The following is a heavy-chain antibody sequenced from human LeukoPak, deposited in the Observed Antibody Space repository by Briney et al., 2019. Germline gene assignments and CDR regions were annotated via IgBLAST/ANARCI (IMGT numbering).Heavy chain of an antibody. CDR3: ARDHRWSFDY. D-gene: IGHD4-23*01. V-gene: IGHV1-69*13. Sequence: ASVKVSCKASGGTFSSYAISWVRQAPGQGLEWMGGIIPIFGTANYAQKFQGRVTITADESTSTAYMELNSLRSEDTAVYYCARDHRWSFDYWGQGTLVTVSS. CDR1: GGTFSSYA. J-gene: IGHJ4*02. CDR2: IIPIFGTA.